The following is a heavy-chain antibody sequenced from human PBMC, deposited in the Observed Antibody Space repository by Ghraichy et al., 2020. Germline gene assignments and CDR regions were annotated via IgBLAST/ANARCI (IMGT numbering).Heavy chain of an antibody. Sequence: ESLNISCAVSGQSISTKWWSWVRQPPGKGLEWIGEIHHSGSTNYNPSLKSRVTISLDESKNQFSLKLTSVTAADTAVYYCTRDGRDGYNLLHWGQGTLVTVSS. J-gene: IGHJ4*02. CDR1: GQSISTKW. V-gene: IGHV4-4*02. D-gene: IGHD5-24*01. CDR2: IHHSGST. CDR3: TRDGRDGYNLLH.